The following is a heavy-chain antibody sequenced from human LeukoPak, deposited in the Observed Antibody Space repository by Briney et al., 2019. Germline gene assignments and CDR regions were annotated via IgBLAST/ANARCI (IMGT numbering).Heavy chain of an antibody. CDR2: INSDGSET. CDR3: ARILDSAWGELGY. CDR1: GFTLSSYW. V-gene: IGHV3-74*01. J-gene: IGHJ4*02. D-gene: IGHD6-19*01. Sequence: GGSLRLSCAASGFTLSSYWMHWVRQAPGKGLVWVSRINSDGSETIYADSVKGRFTISRDNAKNTLYLQMNSLRAEDTAVYYCARILDSAWGELGYWGQGTLVTVSS.